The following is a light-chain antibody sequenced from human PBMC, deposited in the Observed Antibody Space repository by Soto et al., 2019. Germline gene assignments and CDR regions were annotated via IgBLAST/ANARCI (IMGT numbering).Light chain of an antibody. Sequence: DIQMPQSPSTLSASVGDRVTITCRASQSISGSLAWYQQKPGKAPKLLIYEASNLKSGVPSRFSGSGSGTEYTLTISSLQPEDSASYYCQQYNGYGTFGQGTRVEIK. CDR1: QSISGS. J-gene: IGKJ1*01. CDR3: QQYNGYGT. V-gene: IGKV1-5*03. CDR2: EAS.